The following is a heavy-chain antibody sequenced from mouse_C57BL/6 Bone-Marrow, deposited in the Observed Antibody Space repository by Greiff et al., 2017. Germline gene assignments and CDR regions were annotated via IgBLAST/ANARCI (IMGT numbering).Heavy chain of an antibody. V-gene: IGHV1-64*01. CDR1: GYTFTSYW. D-gene: IGHD2-2*01. Sequence: QVQLQQPGAELVKPGASVKLSCKASGYTFTSYWMHWVKQRPGQGLEWIGMIHPNSGSTNYNEKFKSKATLTVDKSSSTAYMQLSSLTSEDSAVYYCARAGYGYGPYWYFDVWGTGTTVTVSS. CDR2: IHPNSGST. CDR3: ARAGYGYGPYWYFDV. J-gene: IGHJ1*03.